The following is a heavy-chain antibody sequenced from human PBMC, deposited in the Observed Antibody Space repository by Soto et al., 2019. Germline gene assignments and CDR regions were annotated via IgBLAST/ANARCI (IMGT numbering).Heavy chain of an antibody. Sequence: SETLSLTCTVSGGSISSSSYYWGWIRQPPGKGLEWIGSIYYSGSTYYNPSLKSRVTISVDTSKNQFSLKLSSVTAADTAVYYCARAGGYCSSTSCYSYYYYYMDVWGKGTTVTVSS. V-gene: IGHV4-39*01. J-gene: IGHJ6*03. CDR2: IYYSGST. D-gene: IGHD2-2*01. CDR3: ARAGGYCSSTSCYSYYYYYMDV. CDR1: GGSISSSSYY.